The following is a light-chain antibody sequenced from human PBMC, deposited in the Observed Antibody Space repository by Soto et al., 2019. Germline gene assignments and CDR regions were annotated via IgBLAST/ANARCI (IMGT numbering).Light chain of an antibody. J-gene: IGKJ1*01. CDR2: DAS. CDR3: QQYFSYSRT. Sequence: GDRVTITCRASLSISTWMAWYQQKPGKAPKVLIYDASILASVVPSRFSGSGSGTEFTLAISSLQPDDFASYYCQQYFSYSRTFGQGTKVDVK. V-gene: IGKV1-5*01. CDR1: LSISTW.